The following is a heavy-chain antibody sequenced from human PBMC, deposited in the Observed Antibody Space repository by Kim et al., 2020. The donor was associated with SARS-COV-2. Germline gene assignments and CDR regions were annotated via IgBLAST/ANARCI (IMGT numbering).Heavy chain of an antibody. D-gene: IGHD4-17*01. J-gene: IGHJ4*02. V-gene: IGHV3-23*03. Sequence: DSLKGRFTTSRDNSKNTLNLRMNSLRAEDTAVYYCAKDRDYGGNSGGYDYWGQGTLVTVSS. CDR3: AKDRDYGGNSGGYDY.